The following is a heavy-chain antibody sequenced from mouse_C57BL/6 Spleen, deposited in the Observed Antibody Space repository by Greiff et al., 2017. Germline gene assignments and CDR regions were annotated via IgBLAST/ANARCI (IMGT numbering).Heavy chain of an antibody. D-gene: IGHD1-1*01. V-gene: IGHV1-55*01. CDR2: IYPGSGST. CDR3: ARLHYYGSGGGY. Sequence: QVQLQQPGAELVKPGASVKMSCKASGYTFTSYWITWVKQRPGQGLEWIGDIYPGSGSTNYNEKFKSKATLTVDTSSSTAYMQLSSRTSEDSAVYYCARLHYYGSGGGYWGQGTTLTVSS. J-gene: IGHJ2*01. CDR1: GYTFTSYW.